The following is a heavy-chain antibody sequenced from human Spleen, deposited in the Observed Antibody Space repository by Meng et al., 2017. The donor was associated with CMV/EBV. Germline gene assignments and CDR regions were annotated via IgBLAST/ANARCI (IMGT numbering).Heavy chain of an antibody. CDR1: GGTFSSYA. D-gene: IGHD1/OR15-1a*01. CDR2: IIPIFGTA. J-gene: IGHJ4*02. Sequence: SVKVSCKASGGTFSSYAISWVRQAPGQGLEWMGGIIPIFGTANYAQKFQGRVTITTDESTSTAYMELSSLRSDDTAVYYCALQQQGMALYALLIFWGQGTLVTVSS. CDR3: ALQQQGMALYALLIF. V-gene: IGHV1-69*05.